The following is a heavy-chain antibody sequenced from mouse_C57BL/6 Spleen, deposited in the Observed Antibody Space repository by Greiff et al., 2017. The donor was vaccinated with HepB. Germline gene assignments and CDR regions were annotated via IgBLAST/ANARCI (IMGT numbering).Heavy chain of an antibody. CDR2: IDPSDSYT. Sequence: VQLQQPGAELVRPGTSVKLSCKASGYTFTSYWMHWVKQRPGQGLEWIGVIDPSDSYTNYNQKFKGKATLTVDTSSSTAYMQRSSLTSEDSAVYYCARGDGSSLYAMDYWGQGTSVTVSS. J-gene: IGHJ4*01. V-gene: IGHV1-59*01. D-gene: IGHD1-1*01. CDR1: GYTFTSYW. CDR3: ARGDGSSLYAMDY.